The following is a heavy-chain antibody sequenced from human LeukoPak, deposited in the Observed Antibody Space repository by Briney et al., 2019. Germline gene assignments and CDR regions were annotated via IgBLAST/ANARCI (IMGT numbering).Heavy chain of an antibody. CDR2: ISVSGGST. CDR1: GFTFSSYA. CDR3: AKDGVVSITFDY. D-gene: IGHD3-16*01. V-gene: IGHV3-23*01. J-gene: IGHJ4*02. Sequence: GGSLRLSCTASGFTFSSYAMSWVRQAPGKGLEWVSVISVSGGSTYYGDSVKGRFTISRDNSKNTLYLQMNSRRAEDTAVYYCAKDGVVSITFDYWGQGTLVTVSS.